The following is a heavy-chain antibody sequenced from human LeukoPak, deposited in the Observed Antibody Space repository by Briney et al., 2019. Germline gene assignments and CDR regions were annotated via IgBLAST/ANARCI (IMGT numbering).Heavy chain of an antibody. Sequence: SETLSLTCTVSGGSISSSSYYWGWNRQPPGKGLEWIGSIYYSGSTYYNPSLKSRVTISVDTSKNQFSLKLSSVTAADTAVYYCARPVTYSSSRPPYFDYWGQGTLVTVSS. CDR2: IYYSGST. V-gene: IGHV4-39*01. CDR3: ARPVTYSSSRPPYFDY. CDR1: GGSISSSSYY. J-gene: IGHJ4*02. D-gene: IGHD6-13*01.